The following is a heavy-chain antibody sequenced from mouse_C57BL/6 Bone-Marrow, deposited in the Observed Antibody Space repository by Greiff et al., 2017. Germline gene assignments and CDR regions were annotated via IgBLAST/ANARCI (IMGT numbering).Heavy chain of an antibody. V-gene: IGHV5-9*01. CDR3: ARQVITGLANKYIDV. D-gene: IGHD1-1*01. Sequence: EVQLVESGAGLVKPGGSLKLSCAASGYTFSSYTMSWVRQTPGKRLQWVAAISRGCGNTNYPDSVKGRSTFPGDNDSSIPYLQLSSLRSEDTALYYCARQVITGLANKYIDVWGTGTTVTVSS. J-gene: IGHJ1*03. CDR2: ISRGCGNT. CDR1: GYTFSSYT.